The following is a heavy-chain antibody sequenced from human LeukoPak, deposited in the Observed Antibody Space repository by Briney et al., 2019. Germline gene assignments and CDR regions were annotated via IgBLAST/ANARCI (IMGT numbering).Heavy chain of an antibody. Sequence: ASVKVSCKASGYTFTSYDINWVRQATGQGLEWMGWMNPNSGNTGYAQKFQGRVTMTRDTSISTAYMELSSLRSEDTAVYYCARVGGIAAAFDYWGQGTLVTVSP. CDR1: GYTFTSYD. V-gene: IGHV1-8*01. D-gene: IGHD6-13*01. CDR2: MNPNSGNT. J-gene: IGHJ4*02. CDR3: ARVGGIAAAFDY.